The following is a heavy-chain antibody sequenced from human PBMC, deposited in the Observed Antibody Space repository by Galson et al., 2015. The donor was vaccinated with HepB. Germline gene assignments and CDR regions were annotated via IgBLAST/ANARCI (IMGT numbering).Heavy chain of an antibody. CDR1: GFTFSSYA. J-gene: IGHJ6*04. V-gene: IGHV3-30-3*01. Sequence: SLRLSCAASGFTFSSYAMHWVRQAPGKGLEWVAVISYDGSNKYYADSVKGRFTISRDNSKNTLYLQMNSLRAEDTAVYYCARGGCSSTSCYQDVWGKGTTVTVSS. D-gene: IGHD2-2*01. CDR2: ISYDGSNK. CDR3: ARGGCSSTSCYQDV.